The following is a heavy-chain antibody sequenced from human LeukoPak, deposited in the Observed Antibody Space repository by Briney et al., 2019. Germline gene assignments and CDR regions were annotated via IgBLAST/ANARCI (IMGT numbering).Heavy chain of an antibody. J-gene: IGHJ4*02. V-gene: IGHV3-15*01. CDR3: TTDHFN. Sequence: GGSLRLSRAASGFTFTDAWLGWARQAPGRGLEWVARVKSKARGGTIDYAAPVKGRFTIARDDSKDTVDLQMNSLKTEDTAVYYCTTDHFNWGRGTLVTVSS. CDR2: VKSKARGGTI. CDR1: GFTFTDAW.